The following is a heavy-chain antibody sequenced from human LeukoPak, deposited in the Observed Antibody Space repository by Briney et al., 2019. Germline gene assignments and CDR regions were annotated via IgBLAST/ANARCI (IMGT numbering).Heavy chain of an antibody. V-gene: IGHV3-30*04. D-gene: IGHD3-22*01. J-gene: IGHJ4*02. CDR3: ARDYYDSSVRDFDY. CDR2: ISYDGSNK. CDR1: GFTFSSYA. Sequence: TGGSLRLSCAASGFTFSSYAMHWVRQAPGKGLEWVAVISYDGSNKYYADSVKGRFTISRDNAKNSLYLQMNSLRAEDTAVYYCARDYYDSSVRDFDYWGQGTLVTVSS.